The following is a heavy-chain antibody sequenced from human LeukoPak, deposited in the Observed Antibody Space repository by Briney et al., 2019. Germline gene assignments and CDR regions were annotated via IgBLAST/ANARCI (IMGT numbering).Heavy chain of an antibody. J-gene: IGHJ6*02. V-gene: IGHV3-23*01. CDR2: ISGSGGST. D-gene: IGHD6-19*01. CDR3: AKAVSSGWSYYYGIDV. Sequence: PGGSLRLSCAASGFTFSSYAMSWVRQAPGKGLEWVSAISGSGGSTYYADSVKGRFTISRDNSKNTLYLQMNSLRAEDTAVYYCAKAVSSGWSYYYGIDVWGQGTTVTVSS. CDR1: GFTFSSYA.